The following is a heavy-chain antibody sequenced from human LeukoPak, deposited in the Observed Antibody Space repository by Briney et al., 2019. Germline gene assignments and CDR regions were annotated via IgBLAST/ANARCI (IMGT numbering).Heavy chain of an antibody. J-gene: IGHJ3*02. CDR3: AREGQPHAFDI. CDR2: VSYDGSNK. CDR1: GFTFNTYP. V-gene: IGHV3-30-3*01. Sequence: GGSLRLSCVASGFTFNTYPIHWVRQAPGKGLEWVAAVSYDGSNKFYADSVKGRFTISRDNSKNTLYLQMNSLRTEDTAVYYCAREGQPHAFDIWGQGTMVTVSS.